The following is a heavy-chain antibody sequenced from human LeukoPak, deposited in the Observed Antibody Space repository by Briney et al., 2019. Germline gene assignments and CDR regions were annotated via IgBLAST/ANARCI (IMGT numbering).Heavy chain of an antibody. CDR1: GGSISSYY. D-gene: IGHD2-8*01. CDR2: IYYSGST. J-gene: IGHJ3*02. CDR3: AAHNVPSDAFDI. V-gene: IGHV4-59*01. Sequence: PSETLSLTCTVSGGSISSYYWSWIRQPPGKGLEWIGYIYYSGSTNYNPSLKSRVTISVDTSKNQFSLKLSSVTAADTAVYYCAAHNVPSDAFDIWGQGTMVTVSS.